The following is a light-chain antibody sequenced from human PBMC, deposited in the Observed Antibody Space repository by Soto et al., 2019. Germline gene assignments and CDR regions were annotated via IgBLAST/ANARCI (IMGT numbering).Light chain of an antibody. Sequence: SYELTQPPSVSVAPGQTARITCGGNNIGSKSVHWYQQKPGQAPVLVVYDDSDRPSWIPERFSGSNSGNTATLTISRVEAGDEADYYCQVWDSSSDHFVVFGGGTKLTVL. CDR2: DDS. J-gene: IGLJ2*01. CDR3: QVWDSSSDHFVV. CDR1: NIGSKS. V-gene: IGLV3-21*02.